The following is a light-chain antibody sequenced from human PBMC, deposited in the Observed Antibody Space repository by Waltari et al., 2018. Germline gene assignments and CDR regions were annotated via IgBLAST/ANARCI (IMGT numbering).Light chain of an antibody. CDR2: EDA. CDR3: QVWDSSSDLNWV. Sequence: YVLSQPPSVSVAPGETASIPCGGKNIGTKSVHWYQVKAGLAPLLVVYEDAGRPSGSPGQFSGFNSGNTATLTITGVEGGDEADYLCQVWDSSSDLNWVFGGGTKLTVL. CDR1: NIGTKS. V-gene: IGLV3-21*02. J-gene: IGLJ3*02.